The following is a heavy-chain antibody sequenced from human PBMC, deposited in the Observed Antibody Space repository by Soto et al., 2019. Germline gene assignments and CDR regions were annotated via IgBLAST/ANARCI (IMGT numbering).Heavy chain of an antibody. J-gene: IGHJ6*02. CDR3: ARGRKRDYRGTTDYYGMDV. CDR2: INHSGST. V-gene: IGHV4-34*01. CDR1: GGSFSGYY. D-gene: IGHD4-4*01. Sequence: PSETLSLTCAVYGGSFSGYYWSWIRQPPGKGLEWIGEINHSGSTIYNPSLKSRVTISVDTSKNQFSLKLSSVTAADTAVYYCARGRKRDYRGTTDYYGMDVWGQGTTVTVSS.